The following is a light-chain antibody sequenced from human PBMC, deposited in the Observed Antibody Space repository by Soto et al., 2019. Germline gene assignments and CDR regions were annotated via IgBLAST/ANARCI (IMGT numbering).Light chain of an antibody. CDR2: NVK. CDR3: CSRKVV. V-gene: IGLV2-11*01. CDR1: SGDVGSYDY. J-gene: IGLJ2*01. Sequence: QSALIQPPSMSGSPGHSVSVSCSGTSGDVGSYDYVSWFQQHPGTVPKPMIYNVKTQPSGVPDRLSGSKSGNTASMTFSGLQAEDEADYYCCSRKVVFGGGTKVTVL.